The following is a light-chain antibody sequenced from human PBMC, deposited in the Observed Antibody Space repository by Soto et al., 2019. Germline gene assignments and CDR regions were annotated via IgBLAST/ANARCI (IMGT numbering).Light chain of an antibody. CDR3: QQSGDTPPWT. V-gene: IGKV1D-12*01. J-gene: IGKJ1*01. CDR1: QVMSSW. CDR2: AAS. Sequence: DIQMTQSPSSVSASVGDTVTITCRASQVMSSWLAWYQQKPGQAPKLLIFAASKLQSGVPSRFSGSGSRTEFTLTISSLQPEDVATYYCQQSGDTPPWTFGQGTKVEIK.